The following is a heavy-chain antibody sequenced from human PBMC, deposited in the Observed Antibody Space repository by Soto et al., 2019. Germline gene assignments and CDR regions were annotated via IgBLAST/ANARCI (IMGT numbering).Heavy chain of an antibody. D-gene: IGHD3-22*01. CDR2: IKSKTDGGTT. CDR1: GFTFSNAW. V-gene: IGHV3-15*07. CDR3: TTDSYSTLLVVRFDY. Sequence: GGYLRLSCAASGFTFSNAWINWVRQAPGKGLEWVGRIKSKTDGGTTDYAAPVKGRFAISRDDSKNMLYLQMNSLKTEDTAVYYCTTDSYSTLLVVRFDYWGHGTLVTVSS. J-gene: IGHJ4*01.